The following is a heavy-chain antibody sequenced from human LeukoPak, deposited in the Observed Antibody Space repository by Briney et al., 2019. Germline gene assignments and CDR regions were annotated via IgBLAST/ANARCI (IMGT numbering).Heavy chain of an antibody. CDR2: IYYSGRP. J-gene: IGHJ3*02. CDR1: GGSISSYY. D-gene: IGHD3-3*01. Sequence: PSETLSLTCTVSGGSISSYYWSWIRQPPGKGLEWIGYIYYSGRPNYNPSLKSRVTISVDTSKNQFSLKLSSVTAADTAVYYCARVGSDYDFWSGYYKGANAFDIWGQGTMVSVSS. CDR3: ARVGSDYDFWSGYYKGANAFDI. V-gene: IGHV4-59*01.